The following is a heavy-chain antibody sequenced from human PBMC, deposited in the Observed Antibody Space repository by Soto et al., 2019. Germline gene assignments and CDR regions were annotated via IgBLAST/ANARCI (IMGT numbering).Heavy chain of an antibody. J-gene: IGHJ5*02. CDR1: GFAFSGDG. CDR2: ISYDGSNK. D-gene: IGHD3-10*01. Sequence: PGGSLRLSGASSGFAFSGDGMHLVRQAPGKGLEWVAVISYDGSNKYYADSGKGRFTISRDNSKNTLYLQMNSLRDEHTDVYYCAKDPGSGSYSNVFPRVGWFEPWGQGTLVTVSS. CDR3: AKDPGSGSYSNVFPRVGWFEP. V-gene: IGHV3-30*18.